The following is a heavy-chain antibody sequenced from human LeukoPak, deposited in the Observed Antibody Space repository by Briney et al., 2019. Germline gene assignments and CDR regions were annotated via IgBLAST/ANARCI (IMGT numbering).Heavy chain of an antibody. CDR3: ARDRGYSYGSLGWFDP. D-gene: IGHD5-18*01. J-gene: IGHJ5*02. Sequence: GASVKVSCTASGGTFSSYAISWVRQAPGQGLEWMRGIIPIFGTANYAQKFQGRVTITTDESTSTAYMELSSLRSEDTAVYYCARDRGYSYGSLGWFDPWGQGTLVTVSS. CDR1: GGTFSSYA. V-gene: IGHV1-69*05. CDR2: IIPIFGTA.